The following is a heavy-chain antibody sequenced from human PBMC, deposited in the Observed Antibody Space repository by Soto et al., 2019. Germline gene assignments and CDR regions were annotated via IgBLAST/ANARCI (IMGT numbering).Heavy chain of an antibody. CDR3: ARSVAVPGAHIDY. CDR1: GGSISGSY. Sequence: SETLSLTCSVSGGSISGSYWSWIRQSPGKGLEWLGYVYYTGSTNYSPSLRSRVSISVDASKNEFSLRLSSVTAADTAVYFCARSVAVPGAHIDYWGQGTQVTVSS. J-gene: IGHJ4*02. V-gene: IGHV4-59*01. CDR2: VYYTGST. D-gene: IGHD6-19*01.